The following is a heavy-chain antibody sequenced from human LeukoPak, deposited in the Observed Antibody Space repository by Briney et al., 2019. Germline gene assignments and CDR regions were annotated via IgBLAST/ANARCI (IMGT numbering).Heavy chain of an antibody. J-gene: IGHJ6*02. Sequence: PSETLSLTCTVSGGSISSYYWSWIRQPPGKGLEWIGYIYYSGSTNYNPSLKSRVTTSVDTSKNQFSLKLSSVTAADTAVYYCARTSPATPLLRYFDWSSSPMDVWGQGTTVTVSS. CDR2: IYYSGST. V-gene: IGHV4-59*01. CDR1: GGSISSYY. D-gene: IGHD3-9*01. CDR3: ARTSPATPLLRYFDWSSSPMDV.